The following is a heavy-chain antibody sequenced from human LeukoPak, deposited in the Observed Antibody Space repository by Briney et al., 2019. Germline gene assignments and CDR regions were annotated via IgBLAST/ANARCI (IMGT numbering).Heavy chain of an antibody. CDR3: ARDRLGYSSGWYDYYYYYYMDV. J-gene: IGHJ6*03. Sequence: SETLSLTCTVSGGSISSSSYYWGWIRQPPGKGLEWIGSIYHSGSTNYNPSLKSRVTISVDKSKNQFSLKLSSVTAADTAVYYCARDRLGYSSGWYDYYYYYYMDVWGKGTTVTVSS. V-gene: IGHV4-39*07. D-gene: IGHD6-19*01. CDR2: IYHSGST. CDR1: GGSISSSSYY.